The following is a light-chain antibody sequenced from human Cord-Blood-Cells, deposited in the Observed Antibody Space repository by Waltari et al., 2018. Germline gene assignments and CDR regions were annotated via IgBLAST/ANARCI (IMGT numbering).Light chain of an antibody. Sequence: QSALTQPASVSGSPGQSITISCTGTSSDVGGYNYVSWSQQHPGKAPKLMIYDVSNRPSGVSNRFSGSKSGNTASLTISGLQAEDEADYYCSSYTSSSLGVFGTGTKVTVL. J-gene: IGLJ1*01. CDR3: SSYTSSSLGV. CDR2: DVS. CDR1: SSDVGGYNY. V-gene: IGLV2-14*01.